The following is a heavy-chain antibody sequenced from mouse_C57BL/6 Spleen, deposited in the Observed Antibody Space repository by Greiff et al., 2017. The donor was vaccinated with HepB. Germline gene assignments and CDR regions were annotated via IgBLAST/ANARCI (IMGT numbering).Heavy chain of an antibody. CDR3: ARFDYGSSYWFAY. V-gene: IGHV1-61*01. D-gene: IGHD1-1*01. CDR1: GYTFTSYW. J-gene: IGHJ3*01. Sequence: VQLQQPGAELVRPGSSVKLSCKASGYTFTSYWMDWVKQRPGQGLEWIGNIYPSDSETHYNQKFKDKATLTVDKSSSTAYMQLSSLTSEDSAVYYCARFDYGSSYWFAYWGQGTLVTVSA. CDR2: IYPSDSET.